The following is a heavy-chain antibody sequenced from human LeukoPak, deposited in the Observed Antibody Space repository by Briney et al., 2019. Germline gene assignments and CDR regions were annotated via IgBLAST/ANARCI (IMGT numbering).Heavy chain of an antibody. J-gene: IGHJ4*02. V-gene: IGHV3-23*01. D-gene: IGHD3-16*01. CDR3: AKGDYGDY. Sequence: PGGSLRLSCAASGFTFSSYVMTWVRQAPGKGLEWVSAISGSGGSTYYADSVKGHFTISRDNPKKTLYLQMNSLRVEDTAIYYCAKGDYGDYWGQGTLVTVSS. CDR2: ISGSGGST. CDR1: GFTFSSYV.